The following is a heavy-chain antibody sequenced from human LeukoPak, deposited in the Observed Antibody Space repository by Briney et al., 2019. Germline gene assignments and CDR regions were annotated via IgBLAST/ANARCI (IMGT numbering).Heavy chain of an antibody. D-gene: IGHD4-23*01. CDR1: GYSISSGYY. J-gene: IGHJ3*02. CDR3: ARAKYGGKFGGDVFDI. CDR2: IYHSGST. V-gene: IGHV4-38-2*02. Sequence: SETLSLTCTVSGYSISSGYYWGWIRQPPGKGLEWIGTIYHSGSTYYNPSLKSRVTISVDTSKNQFSLILSSVTAADTAVYYCARAKYGGKFGGDVFDIWGQGTMVTVSS.